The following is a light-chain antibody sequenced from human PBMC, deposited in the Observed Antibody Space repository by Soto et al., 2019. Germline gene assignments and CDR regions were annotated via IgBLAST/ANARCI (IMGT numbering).Light chain of an antibody. Sequence: DIVLTQSPATLSLSPGERATLSCGASQTVDKNYLGWYQQKPGLAPRLLIYDVSNRATGIPDRFSGSGSETHFTLTITRLEPEDFAVYCCHQYAHSPLAFGGGTRVEIK. CDR1: QTVDKNY. J-gene: IGKJ4*01. CDR3: HQYAHSPLA. V-gene: IGKV3D-20*01. CDR2: DVS.